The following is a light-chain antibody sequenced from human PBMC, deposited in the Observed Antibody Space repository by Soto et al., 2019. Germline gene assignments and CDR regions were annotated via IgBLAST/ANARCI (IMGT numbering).Light chain of an antibody. V-gene: IGKV3-20*01. CDR2: GAS. CDR3: QQYGSSLTWT. Sequence: EIVLTQSPGTLSLSPGERATLSCRASRRVSSSYLAWYKQKPGQAPSLLIYGASSRATGIPDRFSGSGSGTDFTLTISRLEPEDFAVYYCQQYGSSLTWTFGQGTKVDIK. J-gene: IGKJ1*01. CDR1: RRVSSSY.